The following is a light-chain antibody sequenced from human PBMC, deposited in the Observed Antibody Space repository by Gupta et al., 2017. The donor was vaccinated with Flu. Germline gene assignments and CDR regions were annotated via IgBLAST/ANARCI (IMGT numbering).Light chain of an antibody. J-gene: IGKJ2*01. CDR2: GAS. CDR1: QSFSSSY. CDR3: LQYGSSPRT. V-gene: IGKV3-20*01. Sequence: EIVFMPSPATLSLSPGERATLPCRASQSFSSSYLTWYQQIPDQAPRLPLYGASSRATGIPDRFSGSESGTDFALTISRLEPEDFAVYYCLQYGSSPRTFGQGTKLEIK.